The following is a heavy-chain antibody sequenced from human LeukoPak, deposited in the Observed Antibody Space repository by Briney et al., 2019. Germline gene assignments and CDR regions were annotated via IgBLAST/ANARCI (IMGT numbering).Heavy chain of an antibody. CDR3: ARCQSKYFYDRGGFDI. D-gene: IGHD3-22*01. CDR2: IYYSGST. Sequence: PSETLSLTCTVSGGSISTYFWTWIRQPPGTGLEWIGNIYYSGSTNYRPSLKSRATISVDTSRNQFSLRLSSVTAADTAVYYCARCQSKYFYDRGGFDIWGQGTMVTVSS. CDR1: GGSISTYF. J-gene: IGHJ3*02. V-gene: IGHV4-59*01.